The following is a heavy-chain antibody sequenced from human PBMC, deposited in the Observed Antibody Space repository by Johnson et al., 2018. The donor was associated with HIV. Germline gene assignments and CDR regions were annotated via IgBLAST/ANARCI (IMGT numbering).Heavy chain of an antibody. Sequence: QVQLVESGGGVVQPGRSLRLSCPASQFSFSSYGMHWVRQAPGKGLEWVAAISFAGTKKNYVDSVKGRFTISRDNSQNTLFLQMNSLRLEDTAVYYCARDPNRWEQLAYAFDIWGQGTMVTVSS. D-gene: IGHD6-6*01. CDR1: QFSFSSYG. J-gene: IGHJ3*02. CDR2: ISFAGTKK. CDR3: ARDPNRWEQLAYAFDI. V-gene: IGHV3-30*03.